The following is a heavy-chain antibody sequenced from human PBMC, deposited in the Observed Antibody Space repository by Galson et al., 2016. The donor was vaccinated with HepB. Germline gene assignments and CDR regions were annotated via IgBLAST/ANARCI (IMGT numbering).Heavy chain of an antibody. Sequence: SLRLSCAASGFTFRNFAMSWVRQAPGKGLEWLSSIGGSGNSIDQADSVKGQFTISRDNSKNTLYLQMNSLRPEDTAVYYCAKGTDNWNQYYMDVWGKGTTVTVSS. CDR1: GFTFRNFA. CDR2: IGGSGNSI. V-gene: IGHV3-23*01. D-gene: IGHD1-20*01. CDR3: AKGTDNWNQYYMDV. J-gene: IGHJ6*03.